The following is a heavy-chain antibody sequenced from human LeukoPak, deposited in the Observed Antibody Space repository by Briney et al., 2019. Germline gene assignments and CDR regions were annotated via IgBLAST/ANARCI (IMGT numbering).Heavy chain of an antibody. CDR2: IRYDESRD. D-gene: IGHD6-13*01. CDR1: GFSFSGYG. J-gene: IGHJ4*02. Sequence: GGSLRLSCAASGFSFSGYGMHWVRQAPGKGLGWLSYIRYDESRDYYADSVKGRFTISRDNSKNMLYLKMDSLRVEDTAVYYCAAVAQQVFWGQGTLVTVSS. V-gene: IGHV3-30*02. CDR3: AAVAQQVF.